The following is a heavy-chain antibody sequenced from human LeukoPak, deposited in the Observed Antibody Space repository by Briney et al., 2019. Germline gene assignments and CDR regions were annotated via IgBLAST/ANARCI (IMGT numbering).Heavy chain of an antibody. J-gene: IGHJ4*02. Sequence: GRSLRLSCAASGFTFSNFAMHWVRQAPGKGLEWISYISSRSTTIYYADSVRGRFTISRDNAKNSLYLQMNSLRDEDTAVYYCASPLQYTSPRCWGQGTLVTVSP. CDR3: ASPLQYTSPRC. V-gene: IGHV3-48*02. CDR2: ISSRSTTI. CDR1: GFTFSNFA. D-gene: IGHD5-24*01.